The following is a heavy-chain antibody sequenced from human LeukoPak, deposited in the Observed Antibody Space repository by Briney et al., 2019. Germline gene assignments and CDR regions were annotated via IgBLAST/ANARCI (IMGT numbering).Heavy chain of an antibody. V-gene: IGHV1-18*04. J-gene: IGHJ3*02. Sequence: GASVKVSCKASGYTSTGYYMHWVRQAPGQGLEWMGWISAYNGNTNYAQKLQGRVTMTTDTSTSTAYMELRSLKSDDTAVYYCARATNWNYAFDIWGQGTMVTVSS. CDR1: GYTSTGYY. D-gene: IGHD1-7*01. CDR3: ARATNWNYAFDI. CDR2: ISAYNGNT.